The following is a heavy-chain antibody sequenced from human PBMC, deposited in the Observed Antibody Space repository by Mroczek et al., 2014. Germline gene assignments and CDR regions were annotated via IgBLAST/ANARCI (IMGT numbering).Heavy chain of an antibody. Sequence: VQLVESGGGLVKPGGSLRLSCAASGFTFSSYSMNWVRQAPGKGLEWVSSISSSSSYIYYADSVKGRFTISXDNAKNSLYLQMNSLRAEDTAVYYCARGSNDAFDIWGQGTMVAVSS. V-gene: IGHV3-21*01. CDR2: ISSSSSYI. CDR3: ARGSNDAFDI. J-gene: IGHJ3*02. CDR1: GFTFSSYS.